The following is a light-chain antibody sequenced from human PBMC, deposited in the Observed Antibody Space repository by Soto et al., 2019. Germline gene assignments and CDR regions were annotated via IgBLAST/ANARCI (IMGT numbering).Light chain of an antibody. Sequence: QSVLTQPPSASGTPGQRGTISCSGSSSNIGSNTVNWYQQLPGTAPKLLIYSIHQRPSGVPDRFSGSKSGTSASLAIRGLQAEDEADYYCAAWDDSLNGLWVFGGGTKLTVL. CDR1: SSNIGSNT. J-gene: IGLJ3*02. CDR3: AAWDDSLNGLWV. V-gene: IGLV1-44*01. CDR2: SIH.